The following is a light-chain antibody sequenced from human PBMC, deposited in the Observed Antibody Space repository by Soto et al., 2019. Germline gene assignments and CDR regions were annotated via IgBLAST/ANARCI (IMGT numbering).Light chain of an antibody. J-gene: IGKJ4*01. V-gene: IGKV3-11*01. CDR2: DAS. CDR1: QSVSSY. CDR3: QQSSNWLT. Sequence: EIVLTQSPATLSLSPGERATRSCRASQSVSSYLAWYQQKPGQAPRLLIYDASNRATGIPARFSGSGSGTDFTLTISSLEPEDFAVYYCQQSSNWLTFGGGTKVEIK.